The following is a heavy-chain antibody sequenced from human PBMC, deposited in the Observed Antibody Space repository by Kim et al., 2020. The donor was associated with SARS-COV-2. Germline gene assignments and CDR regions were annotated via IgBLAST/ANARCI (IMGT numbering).Heavy chain of an antibody. V-gene: IGHV3-49*04. J-gene: IGHJ6*02. CDR3: TRDLGTGDTMRGMDV. CDR2: ISARNNGRTT. Sequence: GGSLRLSCAVSGFTSVYYALSWVRQAPGEGLEWVGFISARNNGRTTDYAASVKGRFTISRDESKNIAYLEMNSLTTQDTAVYYCTRDLGTGDTMRGMDVWGQGTTGTVSS. D-gene: IGHD1-1*01. CDR1: GFTSVYYA.